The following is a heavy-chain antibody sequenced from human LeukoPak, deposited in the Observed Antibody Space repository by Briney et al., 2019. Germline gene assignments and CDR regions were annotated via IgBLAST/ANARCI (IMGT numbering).Heavy chain of an antibody. CDR1: GGSFSGYY. D-gene: IGHD6-6*01. Sequence: SETLSLTCAVYGGSFSGYYWSWIRQPPGKGLEWIGEINHSGSTNYNPSLKSRVTISVDTSKNQFSLKLSSVTAADTAVYYCAKHRGSSSRGSLGYWGQGTLVTVSS. J-gene: IGHJ4*02. CDR2: INHSGST. V-gene: IGHV4-34*01. CDR3: AKHRGSSSRGSLGY.